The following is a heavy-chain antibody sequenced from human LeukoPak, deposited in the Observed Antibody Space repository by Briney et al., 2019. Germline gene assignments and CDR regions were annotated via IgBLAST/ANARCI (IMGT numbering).Heavy chain of an antibody. J-gene: IGHJ4*02. CDR1: GGSISSYY. Sequence: PSETLSLTCAASGGSISSYYRSWIRQPPGKGLEWIGYIYYSGSTNYNPSLKSRVTISVDTSKNQFSLKLSSVTAADTAVYYCARRVSSSSSIDYWVQGTLVTVSS. D-gene: IGHD6-6*01. V-gene: IGHV4-59*01. CDR2: IYYSGST. CDR3: ARRVSSSSSIDY.